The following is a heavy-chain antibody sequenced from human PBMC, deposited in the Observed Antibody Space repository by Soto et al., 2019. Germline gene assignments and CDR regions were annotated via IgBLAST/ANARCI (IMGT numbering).Heavy chain of an antibody. CDR3: ARGFSGSDADWFAP. V-gene: IGHV1-3*01. J-gene: IGHJ5*02. Sequence: QVQLVQSGAEVKKPGASVKVSCKASGYTFTSYAMHWVRQAPGQRLEWMGWINAGNGNTKYSQKFQGRVTITRDTSARTAYIEMTSLRSKDTAVYYCARGFSGSDADWFAPWGQGTLVTVSS. D-gene: IGHD2-21*02. CDR1: GYTFTSYA. CDR2: INAGNGNT.